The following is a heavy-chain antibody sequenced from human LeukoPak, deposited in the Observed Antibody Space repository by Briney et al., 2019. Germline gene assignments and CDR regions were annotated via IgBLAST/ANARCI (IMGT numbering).Heavy chain of an antibody. CDR2: MNPNSGNT. J-gene: IGHJ4*02. V-gene: IGHV1-8*01. CDR3: ARAPRGWPYFDY. D-gene: IGHD6-19*01. Sequence: ASVKVSCKASGYTFTSYDINWVRQANGQGLEWMGWMNPNSGNTGYAQKFQGRVTMTRNTSISTAYMELSSLRSEDTAVYYCARAPRGWPYFDYWGQGTLVTVSS. CDR1: GYTFTSYD.